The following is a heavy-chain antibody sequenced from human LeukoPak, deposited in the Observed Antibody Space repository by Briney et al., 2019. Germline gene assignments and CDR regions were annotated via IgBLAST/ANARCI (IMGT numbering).Heavy chain of an antibody. Sequence: SVKVSCKASGGTFSSYAISWVRQAPGQGLEWMGRIIPIFGIASYAQKFQGRVTITADKSTSTAYMELSGLRSEDTAVYYCARDPYCSSTSCYANWFDPWGQGTLVTVSS. J-gene: IGHJ5*02. CDR3: ARDPYCSSTSCYANWFDP. V-gene: IGHV1-69*04. CDR2: IIPIFGIA. D-gene: IGHD2-2*01. CDR1: GGTFSSYA.